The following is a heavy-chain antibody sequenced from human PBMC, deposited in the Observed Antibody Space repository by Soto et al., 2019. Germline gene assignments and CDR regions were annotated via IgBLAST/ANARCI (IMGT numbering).Heavy chain of an antibody. CDR1: GFTFSSFG. CDR3: AKGHKVVLVGTTPWFDY. J-gene: IGHJ4*02. Sequence: PGGSLRLSCAASGFTFSSFGMQWVRQAPGKGLEWVAVISYDGSNKYYADSVKGRFTISRDNSKNTLYLQMNSLRAEDTAVYYCAKGHKVVLVGTTPWFDYRGQGTLVTVSS. D-gene: IGHD2-15*01. CDR2: ISYDGSNK. V-gene: IGHV3-30*18.